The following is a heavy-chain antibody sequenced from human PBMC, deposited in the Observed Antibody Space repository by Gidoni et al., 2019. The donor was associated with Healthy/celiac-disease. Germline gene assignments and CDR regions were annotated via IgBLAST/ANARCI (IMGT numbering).Heavy chain of an antibody. D-gene: IGHD6-13*01. CDR1: GFTFSSYS. Sequence: EVQLVESGGGLVKPGGSLRLSCAASGFTFSSYSMNWVRQAPGKGLEWVSSISSSSSYIYYADSVKGRFTISRDNAKNSLYLQMNSLRAEDTAVYYCARESSSWAHFDYWGQGTLVTVSS. CDR2: ISSSSSYI. V-gene: IGHV3-21*01. CDR3: ARESSSWAHFDY. J-gene: IGHJ4*02.